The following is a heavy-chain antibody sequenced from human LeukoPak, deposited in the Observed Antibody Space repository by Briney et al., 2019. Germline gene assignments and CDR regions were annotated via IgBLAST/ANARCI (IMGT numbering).Heavy chain of an antibody. Sequence: PGGSLRLSCAASGFTFSSYSMNWVRQAPGKGLEWVSSISSSSSYIYYADSVKGRFTISRDNAKSSLYLQMNSLRAEDTAVYYCARVVAGTLGAFDIWGQGTMVTVSS. CDR1: GFTFSSYS. J-gene: IGHJ3*02. CDR3: ARVVAGTLGAFDI. CDR2: ISSSSSYI. D-gene: IGHD6-19*01. V-gene: IGHV3-21*01.